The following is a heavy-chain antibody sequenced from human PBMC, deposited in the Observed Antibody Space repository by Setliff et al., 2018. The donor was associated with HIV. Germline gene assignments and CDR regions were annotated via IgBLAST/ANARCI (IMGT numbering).Heavy chain of an antibody. V-gene: IGHV3-11*05. CDR1: GFTFSDYS. J-gene: IGHJ4*02. D-gene: IGHD3-10*01. CDR3: ARGYYGSASSYDY. Sequence: GGSLRLSCAASGFTFSDYSTSWIRQAPGKGLEWVSYISSSSSYTNYADSVKGRFTISRDNAKNSLYLQMNNLRAEDTAVHYCARGYYGSASSYDYWGLGTLVTVSS. CDR2: ISSSSSYT.